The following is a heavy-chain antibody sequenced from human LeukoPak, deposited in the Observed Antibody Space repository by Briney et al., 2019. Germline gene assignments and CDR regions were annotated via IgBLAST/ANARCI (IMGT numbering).Heavy chain of an antibody. V-gene: IGHV3-11*01. CDR1: GFNFGGHY. CDR3: VRYSGRAGGQ. D-gene: IGHD3-10*01. J-gene: IGHJ4*02. CDR2: ISGNGGDI. Sequence: NPGGSLRLSCAASGFNFGGHYMSWLRQAPGKGPEWISYISGNGGDIAYADSVKGRFTISRDNAKNSLHLQMNRLRVEDTAVYHCVRYSGRAGGQWGQGTLIAVSS.